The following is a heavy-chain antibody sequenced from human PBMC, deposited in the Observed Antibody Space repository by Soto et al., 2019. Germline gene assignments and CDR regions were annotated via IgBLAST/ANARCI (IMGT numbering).Heavy chain of an antibody. Sequence: SVKVSCKASGGAFSSYSISWVLQAPGQGLEWMGGIIPIFGTANYAQKFQGRVTITADESTSTAYMELSSLRSEDTAVYYCARGRGYSYGSFDYWGQGTLVTVSS. CDR2: IIPIFGTA. CDR1: GGAFSSYS. J-gene: IGHJ4*02. V-gene: IGHV1-69*13. D-gene: IGHD5-18*01. CDR3: ARGRGYSYGSFDY.